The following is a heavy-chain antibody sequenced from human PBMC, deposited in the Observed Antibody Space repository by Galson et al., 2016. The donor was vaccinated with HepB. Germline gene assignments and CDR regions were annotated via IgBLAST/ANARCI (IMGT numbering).Heavy chain of an antibody. CDR3: SATTTGWHVW. CDR1: GGSISDYY. Sequence: LSLTCTVSGGSISDYYCSWIRQSPGKGLEWIGHIYNSGNNKYNPSLESRVTISVDTSKNQFFLDVNSVTAADTAIYYCSATTTGWHVWWGQGNLVTVSS. D-gene: IGHD6-19*01. V-gene: IGHV4-59*01. CDR2: IYNSGNN. J-gene: IGHJ4*02.